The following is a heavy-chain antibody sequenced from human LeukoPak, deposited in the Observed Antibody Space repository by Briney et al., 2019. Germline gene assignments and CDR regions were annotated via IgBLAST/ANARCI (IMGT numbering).Heavy chain of an antibody. CDR3: ARDGRGIAVAGTEEDY. V-gene: IGHV1-69*13. J-gene: IGHJ4*02. CDR2: IIPIFGTA. Sequence: ASVKVSCKASGGTFSSYAISWVRQAPGQGLEWMGGIIPIFGTANYAQKFQGRVTITADESTSTAYMELSSLRSEDTAVYYCARDGRGIAVAGTEEDYWGRGTLVTVSS. CDR1: GGTFSSYA. D-gene: IGHD6-19*01.